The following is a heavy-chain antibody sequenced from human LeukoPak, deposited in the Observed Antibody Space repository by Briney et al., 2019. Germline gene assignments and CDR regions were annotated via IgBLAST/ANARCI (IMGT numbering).Heavy chain of an antibody. CDR2: IWFDGSKR. D-gene: IGHD3-10*01. CDR3: ARGRGSGSYEGYYSDY. Sequence: GGSLRLSCAASTFTFSSYGMHWVRQAPGKGLEWVAMIWFDGSKRYYAESVKGRFTISRDNPKNTLYLQINSLRAEDTAVYYCARGRGSGSYEGYYSDYWGQGTLVTVSS. CDR1: TFTFSSYG. V-gene: IGHV3-33*01. J-gene: IGHJ4*02.